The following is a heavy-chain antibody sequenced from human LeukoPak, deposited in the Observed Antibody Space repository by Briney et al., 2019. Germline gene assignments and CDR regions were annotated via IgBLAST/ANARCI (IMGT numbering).Heavy chain of an antibody. CDR1: GGSISSGGYY. Sequence: SSETLSLTCTVSGGSISSGGYYWSWIRQHPGKGLEWIGYIYYSGSTYYNPSLKSRVTISVDTPKNQFSLKLSSVTAADTAVYYCARRIAAAGTFDYWGQGTLVTVSS. CDR3: ARRIAAAGTFDY. D-gene: IGHD6-13*01. V-gene: IGHV4-31*03. CDR2: IYYSGST. J-gene: IGHJ4*02.